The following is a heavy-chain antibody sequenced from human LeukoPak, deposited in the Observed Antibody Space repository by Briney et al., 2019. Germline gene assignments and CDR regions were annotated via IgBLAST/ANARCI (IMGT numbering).Heavy chain of an antibody. D-gene: IGHD6-13*01. J-gene: IGHJ4*02. CDR2: ISGSGGST. CDR3: AKELWDSSINYPFDF. Sequence: GGSLRLSCAASGFTFSSYAMIWVRQAPGKGLEWVSTISGSGGSTYNADSVKGRFTISRYYSKNTLYLQMNSLRAEDTAVYYCAKELWDSSINYPFDFWGQGTLVTVSS. V-gene: IGHV3-23*01. CDR1: GFTFSSYA.